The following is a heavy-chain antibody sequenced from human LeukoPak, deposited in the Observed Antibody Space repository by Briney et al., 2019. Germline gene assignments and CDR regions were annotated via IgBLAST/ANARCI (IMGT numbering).Heavy chain of an antibody. CDR1: GGSISSSNW. V-gene: IGHV4-4*02. CDR2: IYDSGST. Sequence: SETLSLTCAVSGGSISSSNWWSWVRQPPGKGLEWIGEIYDSGSTNYKPSLKSRVTISVDKSKNQFSLKLSSVTAADTAVYYCASAPGYSGSGFFDYWGQGTLVTVSS. J-gene: IGHJ4*02. CDR3: ASAPGYSGSGFFDY. D-gene: IGHD5-12*01.